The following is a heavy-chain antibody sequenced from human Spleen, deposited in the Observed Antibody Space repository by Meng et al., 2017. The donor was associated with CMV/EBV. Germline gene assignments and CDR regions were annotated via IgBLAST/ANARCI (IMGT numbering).Heavy chain of an antibody. V-gene: IGHV3-23*01. CDR3: TTVLDPYYYYYGMDV. CDR1: GFTFSTYA. J-gene: IGHJ6*02. Sequence: GESLKISCAASGFTFSTYAMSWVRQAPGKGLEWVSAISGSGGRTYYADSVKGRFTISRDNAKNSLYLQMNSLRAEDTAVYYCTTVLDPYYYYYGMDVWGQGTTVTVSS. CDR2: ISGSGGRT.